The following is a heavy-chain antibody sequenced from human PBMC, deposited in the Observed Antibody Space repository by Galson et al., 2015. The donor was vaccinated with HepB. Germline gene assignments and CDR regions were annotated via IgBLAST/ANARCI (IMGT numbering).Heavy chain of an antibody. V-gene: IGHV7-4-1*02. CDR3: ATDLYYYGSGSYYPYYYYGMDV. D-gene: IGHD3-10*01. CDR2: INTNTGNP. CDR1: GYTFTSYA. J-gene: IGHJ6*02. Sequence: SVKVSCKASGYTFTSYAMNWVRQAPGQGLEWMGWINTNTGNPTYAQGFTGRFVFSLDTSVSTAYLQISSLKAEDTAVYCCATDLYYYGSGSYYPYYYYGMDVWGQGTTVTVSS.